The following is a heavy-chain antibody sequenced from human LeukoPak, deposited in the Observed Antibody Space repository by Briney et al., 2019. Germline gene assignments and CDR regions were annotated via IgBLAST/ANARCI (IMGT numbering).Heavy chain of an antibody. CDR1: GFTFSSYS. Sequence: GGSLRLSCAASGFTFSSYSMNWVRQAPGKGLEWVSSISSSSSYIYYADSVKGRFTISRDNAKNSLYLQMNSLRAEDTAVYYCARAPLWDGDYYFDYWGQGTLVTVSS. J-gene: IGHJ4*02. CDR3: ARAPLWDGDYYFDY. D-gene: IGHD4-17*01. CDR2: ISSSSSYI. V-gene: IGHV3-21*01.